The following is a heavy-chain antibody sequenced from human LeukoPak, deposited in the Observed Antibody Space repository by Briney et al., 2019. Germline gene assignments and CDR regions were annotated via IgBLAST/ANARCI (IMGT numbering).Heavy chain of an antibody. CDR2: ISGSGGST. J-gene: IGHJ4*02. CDR1: GFTFSSYA. D-gene: IGHD1-26*01. Sequence: LPGGSLRLSCAASGFTFSSYAMSWVRQAPGKGLGWVSAISGSGGSTYYADSVKGRFTISRDNSKNTLYLQMNSLRAEDTAVYYCAKGPYSGSYYATSPFDYWGQGTLVTVSS. CDR3: AKGPYSGSYYATSPFDY. V-gene: IGHV3-23*01.